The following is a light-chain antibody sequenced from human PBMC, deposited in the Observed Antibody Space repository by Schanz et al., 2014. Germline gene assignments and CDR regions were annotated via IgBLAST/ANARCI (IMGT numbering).Light chain of an antibody. J-gene: IGKJ5*01. Sequence: DIVMTQSPLSLPVTPGEPASISCRSSQSLLHSNGYNYLDWYLQKPGQSPQLLIYLGSNRASGVPDRFSGSASGTDFTLKISRVEAEDVGVYYCMQALQTLPITFGQGTRLEIK. V-gene: IGKV2-28*01. CDR1: QSLLHSNGYNY. CDR3: MQALQTLPIT. CDR2: LGS.